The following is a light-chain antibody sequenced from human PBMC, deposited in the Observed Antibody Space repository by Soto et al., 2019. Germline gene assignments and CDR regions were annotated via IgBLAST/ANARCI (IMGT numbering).Light chain of an antibody. CDR1: QSISSW. J-gene: IGKJ4*01. CDR2: KAS. V-gene: IGKV1-5*03. CDR3: QQYESYPLT. Sequence: DSQMTQYPSTLSSSIGDRVTITCRAGQSISSWLAWYQQKPGKAPKLLISKASTLQSCVPPRFGGSGSGTEFALTISSVQADVFASYYCQQYESYPLTFGGGTKVEIK.